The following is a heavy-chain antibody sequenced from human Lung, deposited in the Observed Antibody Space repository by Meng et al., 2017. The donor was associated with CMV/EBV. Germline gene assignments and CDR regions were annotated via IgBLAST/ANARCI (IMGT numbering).Heavy chain of an antibody. J-gene: IGHJ4*02. CDR3: ARDLGYSSSWYFQYYFDC. Sequence: ASVKVSCKASGYTLTNYDIHWVRQAPGQGLEWMGIINPSDNTTIYAQKFQGRVTMTRDTSTSTVYMELSSLRSDDTALYYCARDLGYSSSWYFQYYFDCWGQGTLVTVSS. CDR2: INPSDNTT. V-gene: IGHV1-46*01. CDR1: GYTLTNYD. D-gene: IGHD6-13*01.